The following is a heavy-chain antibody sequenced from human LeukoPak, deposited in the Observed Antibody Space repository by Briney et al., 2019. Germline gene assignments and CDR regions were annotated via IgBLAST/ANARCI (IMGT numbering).Heavy chain of an antibody. CDR3: ARDPRSGYDLSGSIDY. J-gene: IGHJ4*02. V-gene: IGHV3-30-3*01. CDR2: ISYDGSNK. D-gene: IGHD5-12*01. Sequence: GGSLRLSCAASGFTFSSYAMHWVRQAPGKGLEWVAVISYDGSNKYYADSVKGRFTISRDNSKNTLYLQMNSLRAEDTAVYYCARDPRSGYDLSGSIDYWGQGTLVTVSS. CDR1: GFTFSSYA.